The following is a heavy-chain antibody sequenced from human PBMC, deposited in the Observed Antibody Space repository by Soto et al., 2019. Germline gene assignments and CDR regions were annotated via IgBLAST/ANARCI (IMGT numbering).Heavy chain of an antibody. CDR2: IYPGDSDT. CDR1: GYSFTSYW. CDR3: ARTWGIAAAGTFYFDY. D-gene: IGHD6-13*01. Sequence: PGESLKISCKGSGYSFTSYWFGWVRQMPGKGLEWMGIIYPGDSDTRYSPSFQGQVTISADKSISTAYLQWSSLKASDTAMYYCARTWGIAAAGTFYFDYWGQGTLVTVSS. J-gene: IGHJ4*02. V-gene: IGHV5-51*01.